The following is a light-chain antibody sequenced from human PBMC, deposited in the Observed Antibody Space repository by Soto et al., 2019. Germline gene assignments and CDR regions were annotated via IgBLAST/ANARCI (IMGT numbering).Light chain of an antibody. CDR2: SAS. Sequence: DIQMTQSPSSLSASVGDRITITCRASQSIGTYLNWYQHKPGNAPKFLIYSASSLQIGVPSRFSGSGSGTQFTLTISSLQTEDFATYFCQQNYDSLWTFGQGTKVEVK. J-gene: IGKJ1*01. CDR1: QSIGTY. V-gene: IGKV1-39*01. CDR3: QQNYDSLWT.